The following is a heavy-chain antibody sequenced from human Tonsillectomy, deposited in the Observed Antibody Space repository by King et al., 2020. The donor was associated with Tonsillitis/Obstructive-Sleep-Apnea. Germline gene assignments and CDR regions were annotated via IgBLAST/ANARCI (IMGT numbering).Heavy chain of an antibody. CDR3: ARDLWPRDLYGDYPVSAFDY. CDR2: ISYDGNNK. Sequence: VQLVESGGGVVQPGRSLRLSCAASGFTFSTYAMHWVRQAPGKGLEWVAFISYDGNNKFYADSVKGRFTISRDNSKNMLYLQMNSLRAEDTAVYDCARDLWPRDLYGDYPVSAFDYWGQGTLVTVSS. V-gene: IGHV3-30*04. J-gene: IGHJ4*02. D-gene: IGHD4-17*01. CDR1: GFTFSTYA.